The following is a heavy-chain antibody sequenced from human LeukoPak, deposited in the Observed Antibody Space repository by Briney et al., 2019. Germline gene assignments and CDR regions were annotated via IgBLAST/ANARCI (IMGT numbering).Heavy chain of an antibody. V-gene: IGHV4-59*01. D-gene: IGHD3-22*01. CDR1: GGFISSYY. Sequence: PSETLPLTCTVSGGFISSYYWSWIRQPPGKGLEWIGYMYYSGSTNYNPSLKSRVTISVDTSKNQFSLKLISVTAADTAVYYCARDVRESSGYRVGFDPWGQGTLVTVSS. CDR2: MYYSGST. J-gene: IGHJ5*02. CDR3: ARDVRESSGYRVGFDP.